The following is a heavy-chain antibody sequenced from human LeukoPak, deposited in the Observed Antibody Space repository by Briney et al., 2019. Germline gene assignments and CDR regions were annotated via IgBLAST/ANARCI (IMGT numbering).Heavy chain of an antibody. CDR3: AKDMADYGDQSPSFDY. Sequence: GGSLRLSCAASGFTFDEYAMHWVRQAPGKGPEWVSGISWNSGSIGYADSVEGRFTISRDNVKNSLYLQMNNLRAEDTALYYCAKDMADYGDQSPSFDYWGQGTLVTVSS. J-gene: IGHJ4*02. D-gene: IGHD4-17*01. CDR2: ISWNSGSI. CDR1: GFTFDEYA. V-gene: IGHV3-9*01.